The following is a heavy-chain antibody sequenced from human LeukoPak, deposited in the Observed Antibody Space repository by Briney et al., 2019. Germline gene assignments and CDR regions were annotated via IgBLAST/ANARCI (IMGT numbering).Heavy chain of an antibody. V-gene: IGHV3-7*05. CDR1: GFTFSNYW. CDR3: ARASNPWLQLS. D-gene: IGHD5-24*01. Sequence: PGGSLRLSCAASGFTFSNYWMIWVRQAPGKGLEWVANIQQDGGQERYADSVRGRFTVSRDNAQTSLYLHMNSLRAEDTAVYYCARASNPWLQLSWGQGTLVTVSS. J-gene: IGHJ4*02. CDR2: IQQDGGQE.